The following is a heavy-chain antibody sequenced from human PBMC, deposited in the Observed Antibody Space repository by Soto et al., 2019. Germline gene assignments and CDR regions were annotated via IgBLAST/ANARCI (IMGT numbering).Heavy chain of an antibody. D-gene: IGHD3-3*01. CDR3: AREGRFLEWPDYYYYGMDV. Sequence: GGSLRLSCAASGFTFSSYAMHWVRQAPGKGLEWVAVISYDGSNKYYADSVKGRFTISRDNSKNTLYLQMNSLRAEDTAVYYCAREGRFLEWPDYYYYGMDVWGAGTTVTV. V-gene: IGHV3-30-3*01. J-gene: IGHJ6*02. CDR1: GFTFSSYA. CDR2: ISYDGSNK.